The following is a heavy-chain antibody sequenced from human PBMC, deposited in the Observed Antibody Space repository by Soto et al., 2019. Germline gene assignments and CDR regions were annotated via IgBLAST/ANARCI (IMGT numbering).Heavy chain of an antibody. J-gene: IGHJ4*02. Sequence: QITLKESGPALVTPTQTLTLTCTLSGFSISTYGVGVGWIRQPPGGALEWLAVIYCDDYKRYSPSLRTRLTVSKDTSKNQVVLTVTNMDPVDTGTYYCAHRRTYNSNWNEGSFDYWGQGTLVTVSS. CDR3: AHRRTYNSNWNEGSFDY. CDR2: IYCDDYK. CDR1: GFSISTYGVG. D-gene: IGHD1-20*01. V-gene: IGHV2-5*02.